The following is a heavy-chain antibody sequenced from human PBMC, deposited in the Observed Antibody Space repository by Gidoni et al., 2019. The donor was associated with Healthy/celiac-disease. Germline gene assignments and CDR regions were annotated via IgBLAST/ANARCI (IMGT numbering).Heavy chain of an antibody. V-gene: IGHV4-39*07. J-gene: IGHJ5*02. CDR1: GGSISSSSYY. Sequence: QLQLQESGPGLVKPSETLSLPCTVSGGSISSSSYYWGWIRQPPGKGLEWIGSIYYSGSTYYNPALKSRVTISVDTSKNQFSLKLSSVTAADTAVYYCARVPCGPKSQLAHLPAAICWFDPWGQGTLVTVSS. CDR2: IYYSGST. CDR3: ARVPCGPKSQLAHLPAAICWFDP. D-gene: IGHD2-2*01.